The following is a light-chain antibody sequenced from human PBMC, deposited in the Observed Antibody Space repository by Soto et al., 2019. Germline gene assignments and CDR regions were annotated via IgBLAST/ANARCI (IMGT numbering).Light chain of an antibody. Sequence: DIQMTQSPSTLSASVGDRVTITCRASQRIETCLAWYQQKPGKAPKLLIYDASTLERGVPSRFSGSGAGTELSLTISSLQPDDFATYFCQQYNSYWTFGQGTKVDIK. J-gene: IGKJ1*01. CDR2: DAS. V-gene: IGKV1-5*01. CDR1: QRIETC. CDR3: QQYNSYWT.